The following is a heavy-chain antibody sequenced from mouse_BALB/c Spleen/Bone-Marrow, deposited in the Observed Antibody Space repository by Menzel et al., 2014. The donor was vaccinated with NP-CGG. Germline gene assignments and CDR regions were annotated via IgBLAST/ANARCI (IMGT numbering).Heavy chain of an antibody. CDR3: ARGERGCDVFAY. Sequence: VQLLESGADLAKPGASVKMSCKASGYTFTSYWMHWVEQRPGEGLQWIGYINPSTGYTEYNQKFKDKATLTADKSSSTASMQLSSLSSEDSGVCYCARGERGCDVFAYWGQGALVPLSA. CDR1: GYTFTSYW. J-gene: IGHJ3*01. V-gene: IGHV1-7*01. CDR2: INPSTGYT.